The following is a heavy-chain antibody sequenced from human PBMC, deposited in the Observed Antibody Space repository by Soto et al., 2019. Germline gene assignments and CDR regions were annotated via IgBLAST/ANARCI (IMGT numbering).Heavy chain of an antibody. V-gene: IGHV3-66*01. D-gene: IGHD1-1*01. Sequence: PGGSLRLSCAASGFTVSSNYMSWVRQAPGKGLEWVSVIYSGGSTYYADSVKGRFTISRDNSKNTLYPQMNSLRAEDTAVYYCARDYGSKGTDAFDIWGQGTMVTVSS. CDR2: IYSGGST. CDR3: ARDYGSKGTDAFDI. J-gene: IGHJ3*02. CDR1: GFTVSSNY.